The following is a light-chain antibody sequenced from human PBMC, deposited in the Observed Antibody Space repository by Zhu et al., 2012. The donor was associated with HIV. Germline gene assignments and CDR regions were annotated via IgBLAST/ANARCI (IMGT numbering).Light chain of an antibody. CDR2: DAS. V-gene: IGKV3-11*01. Sequence: IVLTQSPATLSLSPGERATVSCRASGSVRSFLAWYQQKPGQAPRLLIYDASKRATGIPARFSGSGSETDFTLTISSLEPEDFALYYCQQRINWPLTFGGGTKVEIK. CDR1: GSVRSF. CDR3: QQRINWPLT. J-gene: IGKJ4*01.